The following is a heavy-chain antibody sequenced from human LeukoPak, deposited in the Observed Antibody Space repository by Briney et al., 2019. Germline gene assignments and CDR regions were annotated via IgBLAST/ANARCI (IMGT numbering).Heavy chain of an antibody. CDR1: GDSINNSSYY. J-gene: IGHJ4*02. CDR2: IHYSGST. Sequence: ETLSLTCTVSGDSINNSSYYWGWIRQPPGKGLEWIGSIHYSGSTYYNPSLKSRVTISVDTSKNQFSLRLSSVTAADTAVYYCARAGNYYYSSGYYSHFDYWGQGTLVTVSS. CDR3: ARAGNYYYSSGYYSHFDY. V-gene: IGHV4-39*07. D-gene: IGHD3-22*01.